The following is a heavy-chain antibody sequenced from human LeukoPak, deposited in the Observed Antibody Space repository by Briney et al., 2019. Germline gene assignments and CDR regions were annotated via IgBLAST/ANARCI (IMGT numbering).Heavy chain of an antibody. CDR1: GGSLSGYY. CDR2: INHSGST. Sequence: PSETLSLTCAVYGGSLSGYYWGWIRQPPGKGLEWIGEINHSGSTNYNPPLKSRVTISVDTSKNQFSLKLSSVTAADTAVYYCARGPAAAGPKYNWFDPWGQGTLVTVSS. CDR3: ARGPAAAGPKYNWFDP. J-gene: IGHJ5*02. D-gene: IGHD6-13*01. V-gene: IGHV4-34*01.